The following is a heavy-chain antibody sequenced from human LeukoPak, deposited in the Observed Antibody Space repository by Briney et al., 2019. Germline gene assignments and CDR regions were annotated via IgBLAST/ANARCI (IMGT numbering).Heavy chain of an antibody. CDR3: ARVDIVATAFDY. CDR2: IFPSGGEI. J-gene: IGHJ4*02. Sequence: GGSLRLSCAASGFTFSTFAMIWVRQPPGKGLEWVSSIFPSGGEIHYADSVRGRFTISRDNSKSTLSLQMNSLRAEDTAVYYCARVDIVATAFDYWGQGTLVTVSS. D-gene: IGHD5-12*01. CDR1: GFTFSTFA. V-gene: IGHV3-23*01.